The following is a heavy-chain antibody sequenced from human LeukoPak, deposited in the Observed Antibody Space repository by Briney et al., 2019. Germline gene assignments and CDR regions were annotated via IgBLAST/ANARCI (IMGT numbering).Heavy chain of an antibody. CDR2: ISSSGNT. CDR3: ARDGYLGSLVFDY. J-gene: IGHJ4*02. D-gene: IGHD3-16*01. V-gene: IGHV4-59*01. Sequence: PSETLSLTCTVSGASISGYFWSWIRQPPGKGLEWIGYISSSGNTNYNPSLKSRVTISVDTSKNRFSLKLSSVTAADTAVFYCARDGYLGSLVFDYWGQGTLVTVSS. CDR1: GASISGYF.